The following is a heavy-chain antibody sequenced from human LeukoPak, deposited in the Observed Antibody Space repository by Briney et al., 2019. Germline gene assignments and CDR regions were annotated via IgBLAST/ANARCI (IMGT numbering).Heavy chain of an antibody. CDR3: ARGRGYYDSSGYHYYFDY. CDR1: GYTFTGYY. J-gene: IGHJ4*02. CDR2: INPDSGGT. D-gene: IGHD3-22*01. Sequence: ASVKVSCKASGYTFTGYYMHWVRQAPGQGLEWMGWINPDSGGTNYAQKFQGRVTMTRDTSIRTAYMELSRLRSDDTAVYYCARGRGYYDSSGYHYYFDYWGQGTLVTVSS. V-gene: IGHV1-2*02.